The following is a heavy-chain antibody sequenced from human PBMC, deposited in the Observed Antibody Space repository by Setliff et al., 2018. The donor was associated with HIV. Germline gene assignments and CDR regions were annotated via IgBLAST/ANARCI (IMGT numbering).Heavy chain of an antibody. CDR3: ATSEWELIDFDY. D-gene: IGHD1-26*01. CDR2: IYFSGRT. V-gene: IGHV4-39*01. CDR1: GGSISSSSYY. Sequence: PSETLSLTCTVFGGSISSSSYYWGWIRQPPGKGLEWIGSIYFSGRTYYNPSLKSRVTMSVDTSKHQFSLNLNSVTAADTAVYFCATSEWELIDFDYWGQGTPVTAPQ. J-gene: IGHJ4*02.